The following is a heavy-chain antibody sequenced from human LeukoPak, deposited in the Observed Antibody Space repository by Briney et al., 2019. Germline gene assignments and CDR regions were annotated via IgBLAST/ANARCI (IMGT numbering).Heavy chain of an antibody. J-gene: IGHJ5*02. CDR1: GGSISSYY. D-gene: IGHD6-19*01. Sequence: SETLSLTCTVSGGSISSYYWSWIRQPPGKGLEWIGYIYYSGSTNYNPSLKSRVTISVDTSKNQFSLKLSSVTAADTAVYYCAKDLVYGGFIAVANWFDPWGQGTLVTVSS. V-gene: IGHV4-59*12. CDR2: IYYSGST. CDR3: AKDLVYGGFIAVANWFDP.